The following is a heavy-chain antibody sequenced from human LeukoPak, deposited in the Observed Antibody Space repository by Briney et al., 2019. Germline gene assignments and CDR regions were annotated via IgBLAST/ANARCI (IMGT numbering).Heavy chain of an antibody. Sequence: ASVKVSCKASGYTFTGYYMHWVRQAPGQGLEWMGWINPNSGGTNYAQKFQGRVTMTRDTSVSTAYMELSRLRSDDTAVYFCARVCSGGSCYANGIDVWGQGTTVTVSS. CDR2: INPNSGGT. J-gene: IGHJ6*02. D-gene: IGHD2-15*01. V-gene: IGHV1-2*02. CDR1: GYTFTGYY. CDR3: ARVCSGGSCYANGIDV.